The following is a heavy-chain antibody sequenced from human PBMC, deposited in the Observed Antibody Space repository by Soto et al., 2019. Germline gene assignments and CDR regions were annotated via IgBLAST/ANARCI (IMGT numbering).Heavy chain of an antibody. CDR2: IIPIFGTA. CDR1: GGTFSSYA. Sequence: QVQLVQSGAEVKKPGSSVKVSCKASGGTFSSYAISWVRQAPGQGLEWMGGIIPIFGTANYAQKFQGRVTITADESKSTAYMELSSLRSEDTAVYYCARGTYYYDSSGYYALDAFDIWGQGTMVTVSS. D-gene: IGHD3-22*01. CDR3: ARGTYYYDSSGYYALDAFDI. V-gene: IGHV1-69*12. J-gene: IGHJ3*02.